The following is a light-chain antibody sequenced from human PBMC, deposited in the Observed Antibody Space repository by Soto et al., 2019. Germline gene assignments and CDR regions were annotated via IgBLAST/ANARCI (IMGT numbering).Light chain of an antibody. CDR1: QSINIW. J-gene: IGKJ2*01. CDR3: QQYYSSPYT. CDR2: KAS. Sequence: DIQLTQSPSTLSASVGDRVTITCRASQSINIWLAWYQQKPGKAPKLLMYKASSLEGGVPSTFSGSESGTEFTLSISSLQPDDFATYYCQQYYSSPYTFGQGTKLEI. V-gene: IGKV1-5*03.